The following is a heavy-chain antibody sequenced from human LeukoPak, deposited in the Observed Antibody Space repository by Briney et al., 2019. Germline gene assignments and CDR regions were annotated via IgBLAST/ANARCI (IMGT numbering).Heavy chain of an antibody. Sequence: GGSLRLSCAASGFTFSSYAMHWVRQAPGKGLEWVAVISYDGSNKYYADSVKGRFTISRDNSKNTLYLQMNSLRAEDTAVYYCARDEGYCSGGSCYSRDYYYGMDVWGQGTTVTVSS. CDR3: ARDEGYCSGGSCYSRDYYYGMDV. CDR1: GFTFSSYA. D-gene: IGHD2-15*01. J-gene: IGHJ6*02. CDR2: ISYDGSNK. V-gene: IGHV3-30*04.